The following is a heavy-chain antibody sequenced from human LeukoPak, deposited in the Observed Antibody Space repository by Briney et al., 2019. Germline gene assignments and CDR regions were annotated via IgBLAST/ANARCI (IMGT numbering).Heavy chain of an antibody. CDR3: ARDKGSSWAPAVIDY. CDR1: GFTFSSSS. J-gene: IGHJ4*02. V-gene: IGHV3-21*01. D-gene: IGHD6-13*01. Sequence: PGGSLRLSCAASGFTFSSSSMNWVRQAPGKGLEWVSSISGSSSYIYYADSVKGRFTISRDNAKNSLYLQMNSLRADDTAVYYCARDKGSSWAPAVIDYWGQGALVTVSS. CDR2: ISGSSSYI.